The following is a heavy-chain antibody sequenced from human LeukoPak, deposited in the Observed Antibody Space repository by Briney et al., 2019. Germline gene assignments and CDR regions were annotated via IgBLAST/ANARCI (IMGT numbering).Heavy chain of an antibody. D-gene: IGHD3-9*01. Sequence: SVKVSCKASGGTFSSYAISWVRQAPGQGLEWMGGIIPIFGTANYAQKFQGRVTIAADESTSTAYMELSSLRSEDTAVYYCARSRYYDILTASSWFDPWGQGTLVTVSS. J-gene: IGHJ5*02. CDR2: IIPIFGTA. CDR3: ARSRYYDILTASSWFDP. CDR1: GGTFSSYA. V-gene: IGHV1-69*13.